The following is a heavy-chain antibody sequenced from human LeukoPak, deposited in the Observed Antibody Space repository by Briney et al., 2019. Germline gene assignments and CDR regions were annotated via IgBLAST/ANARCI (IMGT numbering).Heavy chain of an antibody. CDR1: GFTFSSYE. J-gene: IGHJ6*03. Sequence: PGGSLRLSCAASGFTFSSYEMNWVRQAPGKGPEWVSYISSTGTTIYSADSVKGRFTISIDNAKNSLYLQMNSLRAEDTAVYYCARSAARGFYYYYYMDVWGKGTTVTVSS. CDR2: ISSTGTTI. D-gene: IGHD2-2*01. V-gene: IGHV3-48*03. CDR3: ARSAARGFYYYYYMDV.